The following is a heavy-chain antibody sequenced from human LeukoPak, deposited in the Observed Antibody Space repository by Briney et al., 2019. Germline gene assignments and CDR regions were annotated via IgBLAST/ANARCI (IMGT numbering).Heavy chain of an antibody. V-gene: IGHV4-39*01. D-gene: IGHD2/OR15-2a*01. Sequence: SETLSLTRTLSGGSICSSSYYSGSIRQPPGKWLGWIERIYYGRSTYYIPTLKSRVTISVDTSKNLYSLKLSSVTAADTAVYYCASCNAKTSLTNFDYWGQGTLVTVSS. J-gene: IGHJ4*02. CDR3: ASCNAKTSLTNFDY. CDR1: GGSICSSSYY. CDR2: IYYGRST.